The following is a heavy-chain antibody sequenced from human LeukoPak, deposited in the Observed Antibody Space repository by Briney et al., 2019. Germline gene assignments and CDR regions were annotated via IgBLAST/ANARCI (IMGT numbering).Heavy chain of an antibody. CDR3: ARVSRDSSGWFPNFDF. CDR1: GGSISSYY. D-gene: IGHD6-19*01. Sequence: SETLSLTCTVSGGSISSYYWSWIRQPPGKGLEWIGYIHYSGITNYNPSLSGRVTISVDTSKNQFSLKLSSVTAADTAVYYCARVSRDSSGWFPNFDFWGQGTLVTVSS. V-gene: IGHV4-59*01. J-gene: IGHJ4*02. CDR2: IHYSGIT.